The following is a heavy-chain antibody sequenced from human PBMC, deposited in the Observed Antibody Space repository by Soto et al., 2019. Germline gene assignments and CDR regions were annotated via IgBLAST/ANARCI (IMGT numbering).Heavy chain of an antibody. J-gene: IGHJ3*02. V-gene: IGHV1-46*01. Sequence: ASVKVSCKASGYTLTTYYMNWVRQAPGQGLEWMGMINPSGGSTHYAQRFQGRVTMTRDTSTSTVYMELSSLRSEDTAVYYCAREEDAGYFATSSNPLDIWGQGTMVTVSS. D-gene: IGHD3-9*01. CDR3: AREEDAGYFATSSNPLDI. CDR1: GYTLTTYY. CDR2: INPSGGST.